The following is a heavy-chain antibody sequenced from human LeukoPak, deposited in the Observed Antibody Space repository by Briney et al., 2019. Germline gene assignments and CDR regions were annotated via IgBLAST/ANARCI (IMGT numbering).Heavy chain of an antibody. CDR2: IYYSGST. CDR3: ASNWNYEHYFDY. D-gene: IGHD1-7*01. V-gene: IGHV4-31*03. J-gene: IGHJ4*02. Sequence: SQTLSLTCTVSGGSISSGGYYWSWIRQHPGKGLEWIGYIYYSGSTYFNPSLKSRVTISVDTSKNQFSLKLCSVTAADTAVYYCASNWNYEHYFDYWGQGTLVTVSS. CDR1: GGSISSGGYY.